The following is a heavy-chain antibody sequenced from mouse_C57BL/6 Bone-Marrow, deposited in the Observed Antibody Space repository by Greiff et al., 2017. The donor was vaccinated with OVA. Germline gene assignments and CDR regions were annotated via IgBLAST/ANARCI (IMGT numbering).Heavy chain of an antibody. D-gene: IGHD1-1*01. Sequence: VKLMESGAELVKPGASVKISCKASGYAFSSYWMNWVKQRPGKGLEWIGQIYPGDGDTNYNGKFKGKATLTADKSSSTAYMQLSSLTSEDSAVYFCARGDYYGSSWAYWGPGTLVTVSA. CDR3: ARGDYYGSSWAY. CDR1: GYAFSSYW. V-gene: IGHV1-80*01. J-gene: IGHJ3*01. CDR2: IYPGDGDT.